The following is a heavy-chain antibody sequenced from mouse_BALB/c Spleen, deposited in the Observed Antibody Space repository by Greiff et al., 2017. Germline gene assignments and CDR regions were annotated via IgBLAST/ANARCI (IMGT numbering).Heavy chain of an antibody. V-gene: IGHV5-6-5*01. D-gene: IGHD4-1*01. J-gene: IGHJ4*01. CDR2: ISSGGST. CDR1: GFTFSSYG. CDR3: ARETEAMDY. Sequence: VQGVESGGDLVKPGGSLKLSCAASGFTFSSYGMSWVRQTPDKRLEWVASISSGGSTYYPDSVKGRFTISRDNARNILYLQMSSLRSEDTAMYYCARETEAMDYWGQGTSVTVSS.